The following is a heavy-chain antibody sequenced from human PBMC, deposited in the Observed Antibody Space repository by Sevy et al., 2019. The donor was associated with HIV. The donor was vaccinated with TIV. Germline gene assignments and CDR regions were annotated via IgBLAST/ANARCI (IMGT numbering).Heavy chain of an antibody. CDR3: TRDLYDFWSDHPRYYGLDV. J-gene: IGHJ6*02. V-gene: IGHV4-61*03. Sequence: SETLSLTCAVSGASVSSGSYYWNWIRQPPGKGLEWIGCIYYSGNTNYNPSLKSRVTISVDTSKNYFSLKLSSVTAADTAVYYCTRDLYDFWSDHPRYYGLDVWGQGTTVTVSS. CDR2: IYYSGNT. D-gene: IGHD3-3*01. CDR1: GASVSSGSYY.